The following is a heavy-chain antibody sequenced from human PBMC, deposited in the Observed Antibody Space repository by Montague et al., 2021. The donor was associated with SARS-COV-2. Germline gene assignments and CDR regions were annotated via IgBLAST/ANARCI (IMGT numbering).Heavy chain of an antibody. D-gene: IGHD5-18*01. J-gene: IGHJ6*02. CDR1: GFTFSSYE. V-gene: IGHV3-48*03. Sequence: SLRLSCAASGFTFSSYEMNWVRQAPGKGLEWVSYISSSGSTIYYADSVKGRFTTSRDNAKNSLYLQMNSLRAEDTAVYYCARDRPWIQLWSYYYYGMDVWGQGTTVTVSS. CDR3: ARDRPWIQLWSYYYYGMDV. CDR2: ISSSGSTI.